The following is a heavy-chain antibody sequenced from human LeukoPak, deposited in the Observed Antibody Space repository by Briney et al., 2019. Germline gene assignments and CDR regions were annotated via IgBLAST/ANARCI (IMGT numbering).Heavy chain of an antibody. Sequence: PGESLKTSCKGSGYSFTSYWISWVRQIPGKGREWIGRIDLSDSYTNYSPSFQGHVTISADKSISTAYLQWSSLKASDTAMYYCARASIGAAGAWAGMDVWGQGTTVTVSS. CDR1: GYSFTSYW. CDR2: IDLSDSYT. D-gene: IGHD6-25*01. CDR3: ARASIGAAGAWAGMDV. J-gene: IGHJ6*02. V-gene: IGHV5-10-1*01.